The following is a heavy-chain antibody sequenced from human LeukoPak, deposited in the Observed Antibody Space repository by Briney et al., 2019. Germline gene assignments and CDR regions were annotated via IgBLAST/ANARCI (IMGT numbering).Heavy chain of an antibody. CDR1: GFTFSSYA. CDR3: ARQSGDYYYYYMDV. V-gene: IGHV3-23*01. CDR2: ISGSGGST. Sequence: GGSLRLSCAASGFTFSSYAMSWVRQAPGKGLEWVSAISGSGGSTYYADSVKGRFTISRDNSKNTLYLQMNSLRAEDTAVYYCARQSGDYYYYYMDVWGKGTTVTISS. D-gene: IGHD5-24*01. J-gene: IGHJ6*03.